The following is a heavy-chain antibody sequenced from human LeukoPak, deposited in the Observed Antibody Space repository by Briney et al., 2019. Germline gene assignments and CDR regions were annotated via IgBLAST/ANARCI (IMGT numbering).Heavy chain of an antibody. D-gene: IGHD3-10*01. V-gene: IGHV4-59*01. J-gene: IGHJ4*02. CDR2: IYYSGST. Sequence: SETLSLTCTVSGGSISSYYWSWIRQPPGKGLEWIGYIYYSGSTNYNPSLKSRVIISVDTSKNQFSLKLSSVTAADTAVYYCARGHGGYWGQGTLVTVSS. CDR3: ARGHGGY. CDR1: GGSISSYY.